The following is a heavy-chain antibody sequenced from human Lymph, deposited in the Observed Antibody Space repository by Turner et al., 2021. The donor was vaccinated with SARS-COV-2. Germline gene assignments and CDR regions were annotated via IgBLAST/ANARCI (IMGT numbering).Heavy chain of an antibody. CDR3: AKGGGWGYQLGVYFDY. Sequence: EVQLLESGGGLVQPGGSLRLSCAASGFTFSSYAMGWVRQVPGKGLEWVSAISGSGGSTYYADSVNGRFTISRDNSKNTLYLQMNSLRAEDTAVYYCAKGGGWGYQLGVYFDYWGQGTLVTVSS. V-gene: IGHV3-23*01. D-gene: IGHD2-2*01. CDR2: ISGSGGST. CDR1: GFTFSSYA. J-gene: IGHJ4*02.